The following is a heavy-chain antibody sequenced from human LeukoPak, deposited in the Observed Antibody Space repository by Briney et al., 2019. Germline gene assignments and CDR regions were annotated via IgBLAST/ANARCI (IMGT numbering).Heavy chain of an antibody. CDR2: IIPIFGTA. V-gene: IGHV1-69*05. D-gene: IGHD3-22*01. CDR3: ARRAYYYDSSGYHHNWFDP. J-gene: IGHJ5*02. CDR1: GGTFSSYA. Sequence: SVKVSCKASGGTFSSYAISWVRQAPGQGLEWMGRIIPIFGTANYAQKFQGRVTITTDESTRTAYMELSRLRSEETAVYYCARRAYYYDSSGYHHNWFDPWGPGTLVTVSS.